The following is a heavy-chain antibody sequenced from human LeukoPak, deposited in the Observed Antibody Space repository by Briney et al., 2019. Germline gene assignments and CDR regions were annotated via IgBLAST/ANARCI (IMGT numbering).Heavy chain of an antibody. D-gene: IGHD2-2*01. J-gene: IGHJ6*02. CDR3: ARDCSSTSCKGYYYGMDV. Sequence: PGRSLRLSCAASGFTFNSYGMHWVRQAPGKGLEWVAVIWYDGSNKYYADSVKGRLTISRDNSKNTLYLQMNSLRAEDTAVYYCARDCSSTSCKGYYYGMDVWGQGTTVTVSS. CDR2: IWYDGSNK. V-gene: IGHV3-33*01. CDR1: GFTFNSYG.